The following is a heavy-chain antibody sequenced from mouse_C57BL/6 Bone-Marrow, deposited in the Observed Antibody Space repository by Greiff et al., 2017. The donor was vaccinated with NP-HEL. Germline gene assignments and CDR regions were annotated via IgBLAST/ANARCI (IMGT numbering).Heavy chain of an antibody. V-gene: IGHV14-4*01. J-gene: IGHJ3*01. CDR1: VFNIKDDY. CDR3: TTGGAWFAY. CDR2: IDPENGDT. Sequence: EVQLQQSGAELVRPGASVKLSCTASVFNIKDDYMHWVKPRPEQGLEWIGWIDPENGDTDYSSKFPGKATIPADTSSNTVYVQLSGLTSEDTAVDYVTTGGAWFAYWGQGTLVTVSA.